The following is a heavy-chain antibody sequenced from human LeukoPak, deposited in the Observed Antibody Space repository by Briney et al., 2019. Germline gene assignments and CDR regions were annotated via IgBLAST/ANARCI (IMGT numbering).Heavy chain of an antibody. CDR1: GFTFSSYA. J-gene: IGHJ4*02. CDR3: ARDLTGYSYGRGFDY. CDR2: ISYDGSNK. D-gene: IGHD5-18*01. Sequence: PGRSLRLSCAASGFTFSSYAMHWVRQAPGKGLEWVAVISYDGSNKYYADSVKGRFTISRDNSKNTLYLQMNSLRAEDTAVYYCARDLTGYSYGRGFDYWGQGTLVTVSS. V-gene: IGHV3-30-3*01.